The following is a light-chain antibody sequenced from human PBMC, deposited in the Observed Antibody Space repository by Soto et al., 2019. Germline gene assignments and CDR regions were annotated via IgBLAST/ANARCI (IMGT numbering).Light chain of an antibody. CDR1: SSDIGGYDF. CDR3: SSYAGNNNLA. CDR2: DVN. Sequence: QSALTQPPSASGSPGQSVTISCTGTSSDIGGYDFVSWYQQHPGKAPKLLISDVNKRPSGVPDRFSGSKSGNTASLTVSGLQAEDEADYYCSSYAGNNNLAFGGGTKVTVL. V-gene: IGLV2-8*01. J-gene: IGLJ3*02.